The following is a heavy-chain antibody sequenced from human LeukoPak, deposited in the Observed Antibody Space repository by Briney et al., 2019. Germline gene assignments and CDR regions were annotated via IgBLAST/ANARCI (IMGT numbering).Heavy chain of an antibody. V-gene: IGHV4-39*01. D-gene: IGHD3-22*01. CDR2: IYYSGST. CDR1: GASISSSNYY. J-gene: IGHJ4*02. CDR3: ARLPYPYDSSGSPPLDY. Sequence: SETLTLTCTVSGASISSSNYYWGWIRQPPGKGLEWIGSIYYSGSTYYNPSLKSRVTISVDTSKNQFSLKLSSVTAADTAVYYCARLPYPYDSSGSPPLDYWGQGTLVTVSS.